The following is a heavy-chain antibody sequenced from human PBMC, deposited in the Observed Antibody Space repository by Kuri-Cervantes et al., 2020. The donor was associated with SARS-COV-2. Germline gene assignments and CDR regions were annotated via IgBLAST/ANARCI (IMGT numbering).Heavy chain of an antibody. CDR1: GGSISSYY. Sequence: GSLRLSCTVSGGSISSYYWSWIRQPPGKGLEWIGYIYYSGSTNYNPSLKSRVIISVDTSKNQFSLKLSSVTAADTAVYYCARGTNIAAAGTLDYWGQGTLVTVSS. V-gene: IGHV4-59*01. CDR2: IYYSGST. D-gene: IGHD6-13*01. J-gene: IGHJ4*02. CDR3: ARGTNIAAAGTLDY.